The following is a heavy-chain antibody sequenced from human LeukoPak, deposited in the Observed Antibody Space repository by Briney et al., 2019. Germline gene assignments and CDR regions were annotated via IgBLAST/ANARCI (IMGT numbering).Heavy chain of an antibody. D-gene: IGHD3-10*02. CDR2: ISWDGDTT. CDR1: GFTFDDYI. V-gene: IGHV3-43*01. J-gene: IGHJ6*04. Sequence: GGSLRLSCAASGFTFDDYIMHWVRQAPGKGLEWVSLISWDGDTTYYADSVKGRFTISRDNAKNSLYLQMNSLRAEDTAVYYCAELGITMIGGVWGKGTTVTISS. CDR3: AELGITMIGGV.